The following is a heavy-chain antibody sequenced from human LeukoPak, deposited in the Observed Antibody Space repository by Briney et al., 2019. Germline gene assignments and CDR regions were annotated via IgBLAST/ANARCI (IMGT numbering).Heavy chain of an antibody. Sequence: GESLKISCKGSGYSFTSYWIGWVRQMPGKGLEWMGIIYPGGSDTRYSPSFQGQVTISADKSISTAYLQWSSLKASDTAMYYCARQLAYCGGDCFLPGYYFDYWGQGTLVTVSS. CDR2: IYPGGSDT. D-gene: IGHD2-21*02. CDR1: GYSFTSYW. J-gene: IGHJ4*02. CDR3: ARQLAYCGGDCFLPGYYFDY. V-gene: IGHV5-51*01.